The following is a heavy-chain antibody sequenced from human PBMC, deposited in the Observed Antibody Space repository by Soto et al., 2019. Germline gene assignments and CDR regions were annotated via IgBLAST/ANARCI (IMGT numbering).Heavy chain of an antibody. V-gene: IGHV5-51*01. D-gene: IGHD6-13*01. Sequence: PGQSLKISCKGSVYHFTSYWTCWVCQRPGKGLEGMGIIYPGDSDTRYSPSFQGQVTISADKSISTAYLQWSSLKASDTAMYYCARRASGYSSRGFDPWGQGTLVTVSS. J-gene: IGHJ5*02. CDR2: IYPGDSDT. CDR1: VYHFTSYW. CDR3: ARRASGYSSRGFDP.